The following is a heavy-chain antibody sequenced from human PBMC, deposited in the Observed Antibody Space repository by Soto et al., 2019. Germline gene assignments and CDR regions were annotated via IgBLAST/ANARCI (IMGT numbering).Heavy chain of an antibody. Sequence: PGGSLRLSCAASGFAFSSYWMHWVRQTPGKGPVWVSRIYNDGSRTAYADSVKGRFTISRDNAKNTMYLQMSSLTVEDTAVYYCARDLSGDTTPYFDLWGQGTLVPVSS. CDR1: GFAFSSYW. CDR2: IYNDGSRT. J-gene: IGHJ4*02. CDR3: ARDLSGDTTPYFDL. D-gene: IGHD1-1*01. V-gene: IGHV3-74*01.